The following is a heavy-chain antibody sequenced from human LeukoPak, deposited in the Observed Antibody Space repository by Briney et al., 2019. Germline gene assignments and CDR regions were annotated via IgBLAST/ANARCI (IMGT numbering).Heavy chain of an antibody. CDR1: GGSLSSYY. J-gene: IGHJ5*02. V-gene: IGHV4-4*07. CDR3: ARDRRRWNYDREEDWFDP. Sequence: SETLSLTCTVSGGSLSSYYWSWIRQPAGKGLEWIGRIYTSGSTNYNPSLKSRVTMSVDTSKNQFSLKLSSVTAADTAVYYCARDRRRWNYDREEDWFDPWGQGTLVTVSS. D-gene: IGHD1-7*01. CDR2: IYTSGST.